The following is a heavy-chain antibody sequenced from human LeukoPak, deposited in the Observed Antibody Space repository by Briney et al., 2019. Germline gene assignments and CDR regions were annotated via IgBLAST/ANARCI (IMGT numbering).Heavy chain of an antibody. J-gene: IGHJ4*02. CDR2: ISLAGQT. CDR3: SRESGPFCPFGY. Sequence: SETLSLTCGVSGGSISGTNWWSWVRQPPGQGLEWTGEISLAGQTNYNPSLNGRVTMSLDKSSNQLSLHLTSVTAADTATYYCSRESGPFCPFGYWGQGTLVIVSS. V-gene: IGHV4/OR15-8*02. CDR1: GGSISGTNW. D-gene: IGHD1-26*01.